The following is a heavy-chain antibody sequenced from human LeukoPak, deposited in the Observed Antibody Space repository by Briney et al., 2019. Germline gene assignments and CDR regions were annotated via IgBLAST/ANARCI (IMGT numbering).Heavy chain of an antibody. D-gene: IGHD1-26*01. V-gene: IGHV3-15*01. CDR2: IKSKTDGGTT. CDR1: GFTFSNAW. CDR3: TTWDGVN. J-gene: IGHJ3*01. Sequence: GGSLRLSCAASGFTFSNAWMTWVRQAQGKGLEWVGHIKSKTDGGTTDCAAPVKGRFTISRDDSKHTLYLQMNSLKTEDTAVYYCTTWDGVNWGQGTMVTVSS.